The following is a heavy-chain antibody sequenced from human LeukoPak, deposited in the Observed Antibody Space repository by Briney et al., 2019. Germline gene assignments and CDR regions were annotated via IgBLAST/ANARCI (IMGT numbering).Heavy chain of an antibody. D-gene: IGHD2-15*01. V-gene: IGHV4-30-4*01. J-gene: IGHJ4*02. Sequence: TLSLTCTVSGGSISSGDYYWSWIRQPPGKGLEWIGYIYYSGSTYYNPSLKSRVTISVDTSKNQFSLKLSSVTAADTAVYYCARGGSGGSPLDYWGQGTLVTVSS. CDR2: IYYSGST. CDR3: ARGGSGGSPLDY. CDR1: GGSISSGDYY.